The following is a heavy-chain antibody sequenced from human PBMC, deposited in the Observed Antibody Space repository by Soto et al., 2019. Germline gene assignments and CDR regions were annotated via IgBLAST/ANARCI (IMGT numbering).Heavy chain of an antibody. D-gene: IGHD3-16*01. Sequence: EVQLVESGGGLVQPGGSLRLSCAASGFTFSSYSMNWVRQAPGKGLEWVSYISSSSSTIYYADSVKGRFTISRDNANNSLYLKKISLRAEDTAVYYCAKTKLYYDYICGEGVGSSYYYYYYYMDVWGKGTPVTVSS. J-gene: IGHJ6*03. CDR3: AKTKLYYDYICGEGVGSSYYYYYYYMDV. CDR1: GFTFSSYS. V-gene: IGHV3-48*01. CDR2: ISSSSSTI.